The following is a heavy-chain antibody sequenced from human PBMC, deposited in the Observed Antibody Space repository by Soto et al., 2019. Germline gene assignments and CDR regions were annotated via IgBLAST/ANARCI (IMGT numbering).Heavy chain of an antibody. V-gene: IGHV3-21*01. Sequence: EVQLVESGGGLVKPGGSLRLSCAASGFTFSSYAMNWVRQAPGKGLEWVSSISSSSTYIYYADSVKGRFTISRDNAKNSLYLQMISLRAEDTAVYYCASPLHYYDGSGYSAYWGQGTLVTVSS. CDR1: GFTFSSYA. CDR3: ASPLHYYDGSGYSAY. J-gene: IGHJ4*02. CDR2: ISSSSTYI. D-gene: IGHD3-22*01.